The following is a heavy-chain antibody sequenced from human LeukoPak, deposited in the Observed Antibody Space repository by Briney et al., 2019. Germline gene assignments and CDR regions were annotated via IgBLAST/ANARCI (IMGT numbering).Heavy chain of an antibody. Sequence: SGPALVKLTQTLTQTCTFSGFSLSTTGMRVSWIRQPPGKAQEWLARIDWDDDKFYSPSLKTRLTISKDTSKNQVVLTMTKMDPVDTATYYCARQHCSSTSCHNWFDPWGQGTLVTVSS. CDR3: ARQHCSSTSCHNWFDP. V-gene: IGHV2-70*04. CDR2: IDWDDDK. D-gene: IGHD2-2*01. CDR1: GFSLSTTGMR. J-gene: IGHJ5*02.